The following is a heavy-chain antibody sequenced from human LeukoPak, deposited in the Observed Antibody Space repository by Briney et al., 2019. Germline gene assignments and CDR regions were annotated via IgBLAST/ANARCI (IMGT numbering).Heavy chain of an antibody. CDR2: IKTDASEK. CDR1: GFIFSNCW. Sequence: GGSLRLSCETSGFIFSNCWMTWVRQAPGKGLEWVANIKTDASEKYYADSVKGRFTISRDNAKMSLYLQMNSLRVEDTAVYYCATYSTRNAREFQFWGQGTLVTVSS. CDR3: ATYSTRNAREFQF. J-gene: IGHJ1*01. D-gene: IGHD4-11*01. V-gene: IGHV3-7*01.